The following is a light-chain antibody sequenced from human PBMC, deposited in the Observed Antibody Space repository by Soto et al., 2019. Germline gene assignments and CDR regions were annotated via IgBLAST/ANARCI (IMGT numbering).Light chain of an antibody. V-gene: IGLV2-23*02. J-gene: IGLJ1*01. CDR2: EVT. CDR3: CSYAGCDTYV. CDR1: SSGGGSYSL. Sequence: QSALTQPASVSGTPGQSITISCTGTSSGGGSYSLVSWFQQLPGQAPKLIIFEVTKRPSGVSTRFSGSKSGSTASLTISGLLAEDEADYSCCSYAGCDTYVFGSGTKVTVL.